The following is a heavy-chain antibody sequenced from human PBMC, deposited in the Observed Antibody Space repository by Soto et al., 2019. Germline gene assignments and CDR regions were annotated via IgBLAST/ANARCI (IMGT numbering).Heavy chain of an antibody. CDR2: IDPSDSYT. CDR1: GYSFTSYW. J-gene: IGHJ3*02. CDR3: ASNLHYYDSSGYYSLVAFDI. Sequence: GESLKISCKGSGYSFTSYWISWVRQMPGKGLEWMGRIDPSDSYTNYSPSFQGRVTISADKSISTAYLQWSSLKASDTAMYYCASNLHYYDSSGYYSLVAFDIWGQGTMVTVSS. V-gene: IGHV5-10-1*01. D-gene: IGHD3-22*01.